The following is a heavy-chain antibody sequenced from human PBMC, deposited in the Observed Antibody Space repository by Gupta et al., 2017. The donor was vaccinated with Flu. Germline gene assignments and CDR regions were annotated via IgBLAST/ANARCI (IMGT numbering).Heavy chain of an antibody. CDR3: ARHVSRSTGWYFLDS. V-gene: IGHV5-51*01. Sequence: AQLVQSGAEVKKSGESLKISCKGSGDGFTNYWIGWVRQKPGKGLEWIGIIYPDDSDTKYRPSFQGRVTISADKSISTVYMQWGSLEASDTAIYYCARHVSRSTGWYFLDSWGQGTLVTVSS. CDR1: GDGFTNYW. J-gene: IGHJ4*02. CDR2: IYPDDSDT. D-gene: IGHD6-19*01.